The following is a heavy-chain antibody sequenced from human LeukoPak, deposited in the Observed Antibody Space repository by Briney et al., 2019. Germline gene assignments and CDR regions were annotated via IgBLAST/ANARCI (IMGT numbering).Heavy chain of an antibody. CDR3: ARREQWLVGDDC. D-gene: IGHD6-19*01. V-gene: IGHV1-2*02. J-gene: IGHJ4*02. CDR2: INPNSGGT. CDR1: GYTFTGYY. Sequence: VASVKVSCKTSGYTFTGYYMHWVRQAPGQGLEWMGWINPNSGGTYYAQKFQGRVTMTTDTSTSTAYMELRSLRSDDTAVYYCARREQWLVGDDCWGQGTLVTVSS.